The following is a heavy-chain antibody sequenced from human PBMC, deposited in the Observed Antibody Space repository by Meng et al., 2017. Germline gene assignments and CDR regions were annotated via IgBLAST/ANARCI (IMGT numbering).Heavy chain of an antibody. D-gene: IGHD2-21*02. J-gene: IGHJ4*02. V-gene: IGHV3-30*01. CDR3: ARGKLAYCGGDCYVFDY. Sequence: GGSLRLSCAASGFTFSSYAMHWVRQAPGKGLEWVAVISYDGSNKYYADSVKGRFTISRDNSKNTLYLQMNSLRAEDTAVYYCARGKLAYCGGDCYVFDYWGQGTLVTVSS. CDR2: ISYDGSNK. CDR1: GFTFSSYA.